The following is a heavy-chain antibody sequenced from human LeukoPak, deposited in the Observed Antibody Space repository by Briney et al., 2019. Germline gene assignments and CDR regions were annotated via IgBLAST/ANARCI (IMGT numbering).Heavy chain of an antibody. V-gene: IGHV1-2*06. Sequence: ASVKVSCKASGYTFTAYYMHWVRQVPGQGLEWMGRINPNSGDTDYAQKFQGRVIMTRDTSISTAYMEVSRLRSDDTAVYYCAKVDSGHDYGPSWGQGTTVTVSS. J-gene: IGHJ3*01. CDR3: AKVDSGHDYGPS. CDR1: GYTFTAYY. CDR2: INPNSGDT. D-gene: IGHD5-12*01.